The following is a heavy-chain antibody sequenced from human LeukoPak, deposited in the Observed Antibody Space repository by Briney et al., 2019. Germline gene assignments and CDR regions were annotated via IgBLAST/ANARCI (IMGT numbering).Heavy chain of an antibody. CDR1: GFTFSSPG. CDR3: AKGYSSGWYDY. CDR2: IWYDGSNK. V-gene: IGHV3-33*06. Sequence: PGRSLRLSCAASGFTFSSPGMHWVRQAPGKGLEWVAVIWYDGSNKYYADSVKGRFTISRDNSKNTLYLQMNSLRAEDTAVYYCAKGYSSGWYDYWGQGTLVTVSS. D-gene: IGHD6-19*01. J-gene: IGHJ4*02.